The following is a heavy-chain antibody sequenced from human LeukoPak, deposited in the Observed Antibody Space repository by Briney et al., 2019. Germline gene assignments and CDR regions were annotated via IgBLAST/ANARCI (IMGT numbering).Heavy chain of an antibody. D-gene: IGHD1-26*01. V-gene: IGHV3-23*01. Sequence: PGGSLRLSCAASGFTFSSYAMSWVRQAPGKGLEWVSAISGSGGSTYYADSVKGRFTISRDNSKNTLYLQMNSLRAEDTAVYYCAKDPDRIVGASGFDYWGQGTLVTVSS. J-gene: IGHJ4*02. CDR2: ISGSGGST. CDR3: AKDPDRIVGASGFDY. CDR1: GFTFSSYA.